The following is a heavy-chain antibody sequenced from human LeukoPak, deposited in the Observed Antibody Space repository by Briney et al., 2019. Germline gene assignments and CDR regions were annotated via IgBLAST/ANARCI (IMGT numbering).Heavy chain of an antibody. Sequence: SETLSLTCAVYGGSFSGYYWSWIRQPPGKGLEWIGEINHSGSTNYNPSLKGRVTISVDTSKNQCSLKLSSVPAADTAVYYCARAPGRPAAVFDYWGQGTLVTVSS. CDR2: INHSGST. J-gene: IGHJ4*02. CDR1: GGSFSGYY. CDR3: ARAPGRPAAVFDY. D-gene: IGHD2-2*01. V-gene: IGHV4-34*01.